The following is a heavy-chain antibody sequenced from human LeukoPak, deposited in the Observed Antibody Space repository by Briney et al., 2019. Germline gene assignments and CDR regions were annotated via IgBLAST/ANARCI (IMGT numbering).Heavy chain of an antibody. Sequence: GGSLRLSCAASGFTVSSNYMSWVRQAPGEGLEWVSVIYSGGSTYYADSVKGRFTISRDISKNTLYLQMNSLRAEDTAVYYCARGSGSYYWFDYWGQGTLVTVSS. V-gene: IGHV3-66*01. CDR2: IYSGGST. J-gene: IGHJ4*02. D-gene: IGHD1-26*01. CDR3: ARGSGSYYWFDY. CDR1: GFTVSSNY.